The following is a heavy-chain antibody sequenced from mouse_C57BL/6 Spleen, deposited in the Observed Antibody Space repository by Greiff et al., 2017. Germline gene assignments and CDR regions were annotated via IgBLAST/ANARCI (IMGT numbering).Heavy chain of an antibody. CDR2: IDPSDSYT. CDR1: GYTFTSYW. D-gene: IGHD1-1*01. V-gene: IGHV1-69*01. Sequence: VQLQQPGAELVMPGASVKLSCKASGYTFTSYWMHWVKQRPGQGLEWIGEIDPSDSYTNYNQKFKGKSTLTVDKSSSTAYMQLSSLTSEDSAVYYCARGLRGYFDVGGTGTTVTVSS. J-gene: IGHJ1*03. CDR3: ARGLRGYFDV.